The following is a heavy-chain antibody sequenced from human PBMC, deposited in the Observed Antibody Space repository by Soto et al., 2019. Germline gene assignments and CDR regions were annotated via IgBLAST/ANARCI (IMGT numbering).Heavy chain of an antibody. D-gene: IGHD2-2*01. CDR1: GFTFSSYG. Sequence: QVQLVESGGGVVQPGRSLRLSCAASGFTFSSYGMHWVRQAPGKGLEWVAVIWDDGSNNNYADSVKGRFTISRDNSKDTLYLQMDSLRVDDTGVYYCARVIGDCSRTGCSVDYWGQGTLVTVSS. CDR3: ARVIGDCSRTGCSVDY. CDR2: IWDDGSNN. V-gene: IGHV3-33*08. J-gene: IGHJ4*02.